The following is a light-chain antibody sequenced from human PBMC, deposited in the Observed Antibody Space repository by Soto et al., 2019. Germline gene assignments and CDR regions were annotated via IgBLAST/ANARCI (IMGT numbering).Light chain of an antibody. Sequence: EIVLTQSPGTLSLSPGERATLSCRASQSVSSSYLAWYQQKPGQAPRLLIYDTSTRATGIPARFSGTGSGTEFTLTVSSLQSEDFAVYYCQQYSSWPPFTFGQGTRLEV. CDR3: QQYSSWPPFT. V-gene: IGKV3-15*01. CDR1: QSVSSSY. CDR2: DTS. J-gene: IGKJ5*01.